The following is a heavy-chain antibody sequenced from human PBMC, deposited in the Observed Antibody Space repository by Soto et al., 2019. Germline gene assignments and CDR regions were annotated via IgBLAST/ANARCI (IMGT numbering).Heavy chain of an antibody. J-gene: IGHJ6*02. CDR3: ARGGSGAIAARPINYGMDV. V-gene: IGHV1-2*04. CDR2: INPNSGGT. Sequence: AASVKVSCKASGYTFTGYYMHWVRQAPGQGLEWMGWINPNSGGTNYAQKFQGWVTMTRDTSISTAYRELSRLRSDDTAVYYCARGGSGAIAARPINYGMDVWGQGTTVTVSS. D-gene: IGHD6-6*01. CDR1: GYTFTGYY.